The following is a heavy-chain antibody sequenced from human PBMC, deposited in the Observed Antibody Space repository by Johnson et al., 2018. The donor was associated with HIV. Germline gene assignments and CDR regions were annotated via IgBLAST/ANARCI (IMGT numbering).Heavy chain of an antibody. CDR1: GFTFSDYG. CDR3: AKGERGYSSSSDAFDI. Sequence: QVQLVESGGGVVQPGGSLRLSCTASGFTFSDYGMHWVRQAPGKGLEWVAFIRYDGTNKYYADSVKGRFTISRDNSKNTLYLQMNSLRAEDTAVYYCAKGERGYSSSSDAFDIWGQGTMVTVSS. CDR2: IRYDGTNK. D-gene: IGHD6-6*01. V-gene: IGHV3-30*02. J-gene: IGHJ3*02.